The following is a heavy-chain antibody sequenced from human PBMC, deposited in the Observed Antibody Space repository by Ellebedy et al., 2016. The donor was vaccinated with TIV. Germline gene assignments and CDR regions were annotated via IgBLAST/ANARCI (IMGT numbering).Heavy chain of an antibody. V-gene: IGHV3-33*01. CDR1: GFIFSNHL. CDR3: ARDRTPDYYYGMDV. CDR2: IWFDGSNK. Sequence: GESLKISCAASGFIFSNHLMHWVRQAPGKGLEWVALIWFDGSNKYYGDSVKGRFTISRDNSKNTVYLQMNSLRAEDTAVYYCARDRTPDYYYGMDVWGQGTTVTVFS. J-gene: IGHJ6*02. D-gene: IGHD1-14*01.